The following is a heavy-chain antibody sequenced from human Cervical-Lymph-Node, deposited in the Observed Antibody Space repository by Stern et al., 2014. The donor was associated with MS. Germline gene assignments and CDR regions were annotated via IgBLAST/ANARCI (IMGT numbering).Heavy chain of an antibody. J-gene: IGHJ4*02. Sequence: ESGPTLVKPTQTLTLTCTFSGFSLSISRVGVGWIRQPPGKALEWLALIYWDDDKRYSPSLKSRLTITKDTSKGQVVLRMTNMDPVDTATYYCAHSPYYTYAPAGYFDYWGQGTLVTVSS. V-gene: IGHV2-5*02. CDR2: IYWDDDK. D-gene: IGHD5-18*01. CDR1: GFSLSISRVG. CDR3: AHSPYYTYAPAGYFDY.